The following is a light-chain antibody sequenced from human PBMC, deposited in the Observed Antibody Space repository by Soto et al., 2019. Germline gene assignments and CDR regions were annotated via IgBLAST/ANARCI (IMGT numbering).Light chain of an antibody. CDR3: TSYTSSSTLF. CDR1: SRDIGAYNY. V-gene: IGLV2-14*01. Sequence: QSALTQPASVSGSPGRSITISCTGTSRDIGAYNYVSWYQQHPGKAPKLIIYEVKIRPSGISNRFSGSKSGNTASLTISGLQAEDEANYLCTSYTSSSTLFFGGGTQLTVL. J-gene: IGLJ2*01. CDR2: EVK.